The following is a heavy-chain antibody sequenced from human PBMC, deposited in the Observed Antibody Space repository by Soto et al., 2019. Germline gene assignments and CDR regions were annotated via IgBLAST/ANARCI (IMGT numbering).Heavy chain of an antibody. CDR2: IYYSGST. Sequence: QVQLQESGPGLVKPSETLSLICTVSGGSISSYYWSWIRQPPGKGLEWIGYIYYSGSTNYNPSLKSRVTISVDTSKNQFSLKLSSVTAADTAVYYCARDLGGSYYFDYWGQGTLVTVSS. CDR3: ARDLGGSYYFDY. V-gene: IGHV4-59*01. CDR1: GGSISSYY. J-gene: IGHJ4*02. D-gene: IGHD1-26*01.